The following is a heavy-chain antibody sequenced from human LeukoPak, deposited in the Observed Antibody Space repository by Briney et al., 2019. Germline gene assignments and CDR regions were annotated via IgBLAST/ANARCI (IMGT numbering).Heavy chain of an antibody. D-gene: IGHD3-10*01. J-gene: IGHJ4*02. CDR1: GFTFDDYG. CDR2: INWNGVST. V-gene: IGHV3-20*04. CDR3: ARQEGITMEGSFDY. Sequence: GGSLRLSCAASGFTFDDYGMSWVRHAPGKGLEWVSGINWNGVSTGYVDSVKGRFTISRDNAKNSLYLQMNSLRAEDTALYYCARQEGITMEGSFDYWGQGTLVTVSS.